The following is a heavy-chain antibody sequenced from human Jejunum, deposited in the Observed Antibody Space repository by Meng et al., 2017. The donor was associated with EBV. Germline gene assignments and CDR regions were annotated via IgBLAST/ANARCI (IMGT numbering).Heavy chain of an antibody. CDR3: TRGVGGTSYFDD. J-gene: IGHJ4*02. Sequence: EVQLVESXGGLVKPETSLRLSCAASGFTFNIAWMSWVRQAPGKGLVWVSRIKSDGTTTNYADAVEGRFTISRDNAKNTLYLQMDSLRAEDTAVYYCTRGVGGTSYFDDWGQGTLGTVSS. D-gene: IGHD1-26*01. V-gene: IGHV3-74*02. CDR2: IKSDGTTT. CDR1: GFTFNIAW.